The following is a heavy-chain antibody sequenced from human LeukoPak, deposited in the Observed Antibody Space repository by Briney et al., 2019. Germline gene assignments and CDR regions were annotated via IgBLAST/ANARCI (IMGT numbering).Heavy chain of an antibody. CDR1: GFTFSSHW. CDR2: INQGGSEI. D-gene: IGHD6-13*01. CDR3: ARSSVARGLSLAAAAGPY. Sequence: GGSLRLSCADSGFTFSSHWMSWVRQAPGKGLEWVANINQGGSEIYYVDSVRGRFTISRDNAKNSLYLQMNSLRAEDTSVYYCARSSVARGLSLAAAAGPYWGQGTLVTVSS. V-gene: IGHV3-7*01. J-gene: IGHJ4*02.